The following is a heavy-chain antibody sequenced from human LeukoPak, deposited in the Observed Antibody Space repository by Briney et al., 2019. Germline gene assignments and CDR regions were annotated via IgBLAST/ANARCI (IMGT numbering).Heavy chain of an antibody. CDR3: STDGFPPTWFDL. CDR1: GFTFSDYY. V-gene: IGHV3-15*01. CDR2: IKRKTDGGTA. J-gene: IGHJ5*02. Sequence: GGSLRLSCVASGFTFSDYYMSWVRQAPGKSLEWVGRIKRKTDGGTADYAAPVQGRFSISRDDSKNTLYLHMTSLKTEDTAVYYCSTDGFPPTWFDLWGQGTLVTVSS.